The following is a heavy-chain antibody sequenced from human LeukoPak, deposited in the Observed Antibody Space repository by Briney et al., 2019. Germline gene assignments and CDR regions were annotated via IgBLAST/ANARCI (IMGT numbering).Heavy chain of an antibody. CDR2: ISWNSGSI. CDR1: GFTFDDYA. CDR3: AEDSRAVAPGGAFDI. J-gene: IGHJ3*02. V-gene: IGHV3-9*03. Sequence: GGSLRLSCAAPGFTFDDYAMHWVREAPGKGLEWVSGISWNSGSIGYADSVKGRFTLSRDNAKNSLYLQMNSLRAEDMALYYCAEDSRAVAPGGAFDIWGQGTMVTVSS. D-gene: IGHD6-19*01.